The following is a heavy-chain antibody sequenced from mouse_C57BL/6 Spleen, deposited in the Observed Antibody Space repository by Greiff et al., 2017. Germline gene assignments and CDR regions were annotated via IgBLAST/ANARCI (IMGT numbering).Heavy chain of an antibody. CDR2: ISSGSSTI. CDR3: ARPITTVVAPHYFDY. Sequence: DVMLVESGGGLVKPGGSLKLSCAASGFTFSDYGMHWVRQAPEKGLEWVAYISSGSSTIYYADTVKGRFTISRDNAKNTLFLQMTSLRSEDTAMYYCARPITTVVAPHYFDYWGQGTTLTVSS. CDR1: GFTFSDYG. J-gene: IGHJ2*01. V-gene: IGHV5-17*01. D-gene: IGHD1-1*01.